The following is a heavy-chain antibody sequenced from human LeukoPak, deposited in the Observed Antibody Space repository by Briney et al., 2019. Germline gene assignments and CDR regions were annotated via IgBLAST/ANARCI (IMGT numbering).Heavy chain of an antibody. V-gene: IGHV3-30*18. CDR3: AKNKGYCSSTSCPPDY. J-gene: IGHJ4*02. CDR2: ISYDGSNK. Sequence: GGSLRLSCAASGFTFSSYGMHWVRQAPGKGLEWVAVISYDGSNKYYADSVKGRFTISRDNSKNTLYLQMNSLRAEDTAVYYCAKNKGYCSSTSCPPDYWGQGTLVTVSS. CDR1: GFTFSSYG. D-gene: IGHD2-2*01.